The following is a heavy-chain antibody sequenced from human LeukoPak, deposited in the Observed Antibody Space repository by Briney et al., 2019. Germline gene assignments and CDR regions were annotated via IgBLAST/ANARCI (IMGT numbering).Heavy chain of an antibody. CDR3: ARMTGLRFLEWSTRAFDI. J-gene: IGHJ3*02. CDR2: IYTSGST. V-gene: IGHV4-39*07. CDR1: GGSISSSSYY. Sequence: SETLSLTCSVSGGSISSSSYYWGWIRQPPGKGLEWIGRIYTSGSTNYNPSLKSRVTMSVDTSKNQFSLRLSSVTAADTAVYYCARMTGLRFLEWSTRAFDIWGQGTMVTVSS. D-gene: IGHD3-3*01.